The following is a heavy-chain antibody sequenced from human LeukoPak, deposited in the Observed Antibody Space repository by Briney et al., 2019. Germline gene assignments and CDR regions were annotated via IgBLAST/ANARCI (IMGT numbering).Heavy chain of an antibody. Sequence: ASVKVSCKASEGTFSSYAISWVRQAPGQGLEWMGRIIPIFGIANYAQKFQGRVTITADKSTSTAYMELSSLRSEDTAVYYCAREWFGELSRGGWFDPWGQGTLVTVSS. CDR3: AREWFGELSRGGWFDP. CDR1: EGTFSSYA. J-gene: IGHJ5*02. V-gene: IGHV1-69*04. CDR2: IIPIFGIA. D-gene: IGHD3-10*01.